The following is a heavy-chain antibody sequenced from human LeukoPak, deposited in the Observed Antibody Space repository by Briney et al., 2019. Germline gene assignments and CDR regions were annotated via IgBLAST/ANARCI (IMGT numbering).Heavy chain of an antibody. CDR1: GGSISSGSYY. Sequence: SETLSLTCTVSGGSISSGSYYWSWIRQPAGKGLEWIGRIYTSGSTNYNPSLKSRVTISVDTSKNQFSLKLSSVTAADTAVYYCARSPIQLWSHYYYYYMDVWGKGTTVTISS. D-gene: IGHD5-18*01. CDR3: ARSPIQLWSHYYYYYMDV. V-gene: IGHV4-61*02. CDR2: IYTSGST. J-gene: IGHJ6*03.